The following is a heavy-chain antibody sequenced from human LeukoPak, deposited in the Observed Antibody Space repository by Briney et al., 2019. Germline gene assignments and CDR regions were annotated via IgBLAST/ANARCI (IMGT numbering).Heavy chain of an antibody. Sequence: SVKVSCKASGGTFSSYAISWVRQAPGQGLEWMGRIIPILGIANYAQKFQGRVTITADKSTSTAYMELNSLRAEDTAVYYCARYPSSGWYYFDYWGQGTLVTVSS. D-gene: IGHD6-19*01. V-gene: IGHV1-69*04. J-gene: IGHJ4*02. CDR2: IIPILGIA. CDR1: GGTFSSYA. CDR3: ARYPSSGWYYFDY.